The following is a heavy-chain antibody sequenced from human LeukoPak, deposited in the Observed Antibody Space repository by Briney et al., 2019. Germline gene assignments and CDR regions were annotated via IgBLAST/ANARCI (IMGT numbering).Heavy chain of an antibody. CDR1: GYTFTNYY. CDR3: ARGITGTNFDY. CDR2: INPSGGST. J-gene: IGHJ4*02. D-gene: IGHD1-20*01. V-gene: IGHV1-46*01. Sequence: ASVKVSCKPSGYTFTNYYVHWVRQAPGHGLVWMGIINPSGGSTTYAQAFQGKVTMTRYTSTSTVYMELSSLRSEATAVYFCARGITGTNFDYWGQGTLVTVSS.